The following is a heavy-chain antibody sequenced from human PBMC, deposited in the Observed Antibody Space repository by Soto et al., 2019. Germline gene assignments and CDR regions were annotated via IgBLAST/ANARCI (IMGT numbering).Heavy chain of an antibody. J-gene: IGHJ1*01. CDR3: ARAHISSEISMPQTFHH. CDR1: GFIFSNYD. V-gene: IGHV3-33*01. D-gene: IGHD2-2*01. CDR2: MRSDGSNK. Sequence: PGGSLRLSCEASGFIFSNYDMYWVRQGPGKGLEWVALMRSDGSNKYYVDSVKGRLTISRDNSKNMLFLQMDSLRAEDTAVYYCARAHISSEISMPQTFHHWGPGTLVTVSS.